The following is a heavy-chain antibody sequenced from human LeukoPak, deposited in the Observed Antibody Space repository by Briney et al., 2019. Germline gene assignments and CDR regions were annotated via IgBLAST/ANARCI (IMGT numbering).Heavy chain of an antibody. J-gene: IGHJ4*02. V-gene: IGHV3-33*01. CDR3: ARDPTGYCSGSSCYSPYY. D-gene: IGHD2-15*01. Sequence: GGSLRLSCAASGFTFSSYGMHWVRQAPGKGLEWVAMIWYDGSNKYYADSVKGRFTISRDNSKNTLYLQMNSLRAEDTAVYYCARDPTGYCSGSSCYSPYYWGQGTLVTVSS. CDR2: IWYDGSNK. CDR1: GFTFSSYG.